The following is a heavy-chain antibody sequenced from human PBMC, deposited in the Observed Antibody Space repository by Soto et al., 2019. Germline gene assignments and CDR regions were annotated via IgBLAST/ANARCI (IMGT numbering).Heavy chain of an antibody. CDR1: GYNFDGYW. V-gene: IGHV5-51*01. Sequence: GESLKISCVGSGYNFDGYWIAWVRQMPGKGLEWMGTIYPSDSGTRYSPSFQGQVTISVDKSISTAYLQWSSLRASDTAMYYCARAQGRVVVAGPTNPYNFWGQGTLVTVYS. D-gene: IGHD2-15*01. CDR2: IYPSDSGT. CDR3: ARAQGRVVVAGPTNPYNF. J-gene: IGHJ4*02.